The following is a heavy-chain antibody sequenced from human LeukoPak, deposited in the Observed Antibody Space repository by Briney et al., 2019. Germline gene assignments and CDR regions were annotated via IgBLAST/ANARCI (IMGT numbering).Heavy chain of an antibody. CDR3: ATAAAGGYYYYGMDV. J-gene: IGHJ6*02. Sequence: SVKVSCKASGGTFSSYAISWVRQAPGQGLEWMGRIIPILGIANYAQKFQGRVTITADKSTSTAYMELSSLRSEDTAVYYCATAAAGGYYYYGMDVWGQGTTVTVSS. CDR2: IIPILGIA. CDR1: GGTFSSYA. D-gene: IGHD6-13*01. V-gene: IGHV1-69*04.